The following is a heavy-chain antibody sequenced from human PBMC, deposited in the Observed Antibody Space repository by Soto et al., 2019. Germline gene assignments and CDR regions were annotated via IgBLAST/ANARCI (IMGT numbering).Heavy chain of an antibody. CDR1: GGTFTYYG. CDR2: LIPIICPA. CDR3: ARDLGTTIAGPPTRATYGWMDP. V-gene: IGHV1-69*01. Sequence: QVQLVQSGAEVKRPGSSVKLSCKASGGTFTYYGISWVRQAPGQGLEWMGGLIPIICPATYAQQFQGRVTITAYQSTSTAYMELSSLRPEDPALYYCARDLGTTIAGPPTRATYGWMDPRGQGVLVTVAS. D-gene: IGHD3-22*01. J-gene: IGHJ5*02.